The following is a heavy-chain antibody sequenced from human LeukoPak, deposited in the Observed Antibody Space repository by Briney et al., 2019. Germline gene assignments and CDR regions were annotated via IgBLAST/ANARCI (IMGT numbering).Heavy chain of an antibody. V-gene: IGHV3-23*01. CDR3: AKWAVSGRGFDY. CDR1: GFTFSSYA. Sequence: GGSLRLSCAASGFTFSSYAMSWVRQAPGKGLEWVSDITGSGGSTHYADSVKGRFTISRDNSENTLYLQMNSLRAEDTAVYYCAKWAVSGRGFDYWGQGTLVTVSS. CDR2: ITGSGGST. D-gene: IGHD6-19*01. J-gene: IGHJ4*02.